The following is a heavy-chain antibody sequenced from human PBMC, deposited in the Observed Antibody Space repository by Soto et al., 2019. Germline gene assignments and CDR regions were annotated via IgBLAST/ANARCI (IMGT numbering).Heavy chain of an antibody. CDR2: IKQDGSEK. Sequence: EVQLVESGGGLVQPGGSLRLSCAASGFTFSSYWMSWVRQAPGKGLEWVANIKQDGSEKYYVDSVKGRFTISRDNAKNSRYQQMNSLRAEDTAVYYCARDGNTMVRGVIRYYYGMDVWGQGTTVTVSS. CDR3: ARDGNTMVRGVIRYYYGMDV. J-gene: IGHJ6*02. CDR1: GFTFSSYW. D-gene: IGHD3-10*01. V-gene: IGHV3-7*01.